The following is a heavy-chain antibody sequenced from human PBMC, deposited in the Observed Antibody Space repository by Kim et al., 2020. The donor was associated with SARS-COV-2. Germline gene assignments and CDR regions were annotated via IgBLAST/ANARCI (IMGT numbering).Heavy chain of an antibody. CDR3: VRQTNWNYCQGSYYYYGMDL. CDR2: NDPGDSDT. D-gene: IGHD1-7*01. CDR1: GYSSTSYW. Sequence: GESLKISCKGSGYSSTSYWIGWVRQMPGKGLEWMGINDPGDSDTCYSPSFQGQATISAHKSISTAYLRWSSLKASATPMYYRVRQTNWNYCQGSYYYYGMDLWGQGTTVTGSS. J-gene: IGHJ6*02. V-gene: IGHV5-51*01.